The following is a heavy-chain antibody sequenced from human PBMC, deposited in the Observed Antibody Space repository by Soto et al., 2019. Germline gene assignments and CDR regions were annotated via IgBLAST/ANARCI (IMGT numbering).Heavy chain of an antibody. D-gene: IGHD5-12*01. CDR1: GDSITSGGYY. CDR3: ARAYRGYAAY. V-gene: IGHV4-31*03. Sequence: SETLSLSCNVSGDSITSGGYYWSWIRQQPGKGLEWIGYVYYSGSTYYNPSLKSRVTISLDTSKNQFSLKLSSVTVADTAVYYCARAYRGYAAYWGQGALVTVSS. CDR2: VYYSGST. J-gene: IGHJ4*02.